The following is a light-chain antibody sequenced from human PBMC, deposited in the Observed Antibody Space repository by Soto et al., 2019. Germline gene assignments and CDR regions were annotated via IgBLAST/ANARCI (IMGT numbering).Light chain of an antibody. V-gene: IGKV3-20*01. J-gene: IGKJ1*01. CDR2: GAS. CDR3: QQYVSSPPSWT. CDR1: QSVSSSY. Sequence: ETVLTQSPGTLSLSPGERATLSCSASQSVSSSYLAWYQQKPGQAPRLLIYGASSRATGIPDRFSGSGSGTDFTLTISRLEPEDLAVYYCQQYVSSPPSWTFGQGTKGEI.